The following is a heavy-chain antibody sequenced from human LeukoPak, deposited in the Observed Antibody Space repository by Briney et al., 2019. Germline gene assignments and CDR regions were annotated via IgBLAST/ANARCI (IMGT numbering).Heavy chain of an antibody. CDR2: IYYSGST. CDR1: GGSISSYY. CDR3: ARDNGYPTGFDY. V-gene: IGHV4-59*01. J-gene: IGHJ4*02. Sequence: SETLSLTCTVSGGSISSYYWSWIRQPPGKGLEWIGYIYYSGSTNYNPSLKSRVTISVDTSKNQFSLKLSSVTAADTAVYYCARDNGYPTGFDYWGQGTLVTVSP. D-gene: IGHD5-24*01.